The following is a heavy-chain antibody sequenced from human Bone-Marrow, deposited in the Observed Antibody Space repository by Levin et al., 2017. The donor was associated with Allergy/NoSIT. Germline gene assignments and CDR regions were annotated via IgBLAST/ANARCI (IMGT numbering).Heavy chain of an antibody. Sequence: GESLKISCAASGFTFSTYGMHWVRQAPGKGLEWVAVIWFDGSNKYYADSVKGRFTISRDNSKNTLYLQMNSLRAEDTAVYYCAKYAVPTSYYSYYMDVWGKGTTVTVSS. V-gene: IGHV3-33*06. CDR2: IWFDGSNK. CDR3: AKYAVPTSYYSYYMDV. CDR1: GFTFSTYG. D-gene: IGHD6-19*01. J-gene: IGHJ6*03.